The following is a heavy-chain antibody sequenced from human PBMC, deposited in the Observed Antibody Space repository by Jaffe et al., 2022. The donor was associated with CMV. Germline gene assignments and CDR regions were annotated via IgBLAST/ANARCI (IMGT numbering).Heavy chain of an antibody. V-gene: IGHV3-21*02. D-gene: IGHD3-3*01. CDR2: ITASSSYI. Sequence: EVQLVESGGGLVKPGGSLRLSCAASGFRFTSYSMNWVRQAPGKGLEWVSSITASSSYIDYANSVKGRFTISRDNAKNSLYLQMNSLRAEDTAVYYCVRENYDSSIGYHTNWFDPWGQGTLVTVSS. CDR1: GFRFTSYS. CDR3: VRENYDSSIGYHTNWFDP. J-gene: IGHJ5*02.